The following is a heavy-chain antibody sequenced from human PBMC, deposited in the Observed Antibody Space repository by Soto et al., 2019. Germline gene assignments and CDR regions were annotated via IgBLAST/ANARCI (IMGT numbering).Heavy chain of an antibody. D-gene: IGHD5-18*01. CDR2: ISWDGGST. V-gene: IGHV3-43*01. CDR3: ANAGLWRNPPYYYFDMDF. Sequence: GGSLRLSCAASGFTFDDYTMHWVRQAPGKGLEWVSLISWDGGSTYYADSVKGRFTISRDNSKNSLYLQMHRLSTEDTALYYCANAGLWRNPPYYYFDMDFWGQGTRVTVSS. J-gene: IGHJ6*02. CDR1: GFTFDDYT.